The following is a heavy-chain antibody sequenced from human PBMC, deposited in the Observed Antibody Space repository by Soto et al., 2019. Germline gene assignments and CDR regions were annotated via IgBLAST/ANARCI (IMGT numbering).Heavy chain of an antibody. J-gene: IGHJ5*02. D-gene: IGHD2-8*02. CDR3: ARDGGVQARFDP. CDR1: GYTFTGYA. CDR2: INAGNGNT. Sequence: ASVKVSCKASGYTFTGYAMHWVRQAPGQRLEWMGWINAGNGNTKYSQKFQGRVTMTTDTSTSTAYMELRSLRSDDTAVYYCARDGGVQARFDPWGQGTLVTVSS. V-gene: IGHV1-3*01.